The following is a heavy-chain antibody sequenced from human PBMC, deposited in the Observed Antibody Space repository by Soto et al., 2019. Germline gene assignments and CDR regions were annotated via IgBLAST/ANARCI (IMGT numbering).Heavy chain of an antibody. CDR3: ARGGEDCSGGSCYGNWIDP. V-gene: IGHV1-69*01. D-gene: IGHD2-15*01. CDR1: GGTFSSYT. J-gene: IGHJ5*02. Sequence: QVQLVQSGAEVKKPGSSVKVSCKASGGTFSSYTISWVRQAPGQGLEWMGGIIPMFGTANYAQKFQGRITITADESTSTVYMDLSGLRSEETAVYYCARGGEDCSGGSCYGNWIDPWGQGTLFTVSS. CDR2: IIPMFGTA.